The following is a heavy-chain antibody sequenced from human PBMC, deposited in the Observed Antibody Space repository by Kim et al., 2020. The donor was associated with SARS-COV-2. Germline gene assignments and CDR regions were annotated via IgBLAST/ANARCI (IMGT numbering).Heavy chain of an antibody. CDR3: ARSYGGHYYYGMDV. J-gene: IGHJ6*02. CDR2: ISYDGSNK. Sequence: GGSLRLSCAASGFTFSSYAMHWVRQAPGKGLEWVAVISYDGSNKYYVDSVKGRFTISRDNSKNTLYLQMNSLRAEDTAVYYCARSYGGHYYYGMDVWGQGTTVTVSS. D-gene: IGHD4-17*01. CDR1: GFTFSSYA. V-gene: IGHV3-30*04.